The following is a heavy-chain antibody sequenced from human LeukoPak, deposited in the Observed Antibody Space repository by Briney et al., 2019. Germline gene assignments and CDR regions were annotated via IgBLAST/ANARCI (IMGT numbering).Heavy chain of an antibody. V-gene: IGHV3-30*04. Sequence: PGGSLRLSCAASGFTFGDYTMHWVRRAPGKGLEWVGLISYDGSNKYFADSVKGRFSISRDNSKNTLYLQMNSLRPDDTAVYSCARDSLWFGDPPGDYFDYWGQGTLVTVSS. D-gene: IGHD3-10*01. CDR2: ISYDGSNK. J-gene: IGHJ4*02. CDR3: ARDSLWFGDPPGDYFDY. CDR1: GFTFGDYT.